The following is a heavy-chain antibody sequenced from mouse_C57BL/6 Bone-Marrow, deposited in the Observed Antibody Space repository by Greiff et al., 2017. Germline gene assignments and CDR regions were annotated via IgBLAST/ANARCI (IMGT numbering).Heavy chain of an antibody. Sequence: DVHLVESGGDLVKPGGSLKLSCAASGFTFSSYGMSWVRQTPDKRLEWVATISSGGSYTYYPDSVKGRFTISRDNTKKTLYLQMSSLHSEDTAMYYCARQADAYWGQGTLVTVSA. D-gene: IGHD6-1*01. CDR3: ARQADAY. CDR1: GFTFSSYG. J-gene: IGHJ3*01. V-gene: IGHV5-6*01. CDR2: ISSGGSYT.